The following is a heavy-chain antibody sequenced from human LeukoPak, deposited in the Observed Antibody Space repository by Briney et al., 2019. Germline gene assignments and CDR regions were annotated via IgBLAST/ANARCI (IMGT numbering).Heavy chain of an antibody. CDR2: GNGYDT. J-gene: IGHJ4*02. V-gene: IGHV3-23*01. CDR1: GFTFSTYA. Sequence: PGGSLRLSCAASGFTFSTYAMSWVRHAPGKGLEWVSAGNGYDTYYADSVKGRFTISKDNSKNTLYLQMNSLRAEDSAIYYCAKGSSNGRPYYFDFWGPGSLVTVSS. CDR3: AKGSSNGRPYYFDF. D-gene: IGHD6-25*01.